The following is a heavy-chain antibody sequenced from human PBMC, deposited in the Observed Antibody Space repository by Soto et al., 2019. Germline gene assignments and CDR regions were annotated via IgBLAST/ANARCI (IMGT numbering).Heavy chain of an antibody. V-gene: IGHV4-39*01. Sequence: SETLSRTWTFSGVTIISSSDYWGWIRQPPGKGLEWIGSIYYSGSTYYNPSLESRVTISVDTSKNQFSLKLSSVTAADTAVYYCARHPDYYDSSGYYSPMNWFDPWGQGTLVTVSS. CDR3: ARHPDYYDSSGYYSPMNWFDP. CDR1: GVTIISSSDY. J-gene: IGHJ5*02. CDR2: IYYSGST. D-gene: IGHD3-22*01.